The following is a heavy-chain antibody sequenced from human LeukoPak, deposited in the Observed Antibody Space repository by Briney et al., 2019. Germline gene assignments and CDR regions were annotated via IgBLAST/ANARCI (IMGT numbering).Heavy chain of an antibody. Sequence: TGGSLRLSCAASGFTFSSYWMSWVRQAPGKGLEWVASIKQDGSEKYYVDSVKGRFTISRDNAKNSLYLQMNSLRAEDTAVYYCAREGIAVAGGGWFDPWGQGTLVTVSS. CDR2: IKQDGSEK. J-gene: IGHJ5*02. D-gene: IGHD6-19*01. CDR3: AREGIAVAGGGWFDP. CDR1: GFTFSSYW. V-gene: IGHV3-7*01.